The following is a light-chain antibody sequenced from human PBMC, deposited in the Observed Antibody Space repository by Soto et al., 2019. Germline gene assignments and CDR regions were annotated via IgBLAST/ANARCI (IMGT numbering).Light chain of an antibody. V-gene: IGKV1-5*01. CDR2: DVS. CDR3: QQYNSYPWT. Sequence: DIQMTQSPYTLSASVGDRVSITCRASQSIRGCLAWYQQKPGKAPKLLIFDVSTLESGVTSRFSGSGSGAEFTLTISSLHPDDLATFYCQQYNSYPWTFGQGTKVEIK. J-gene: IGKJ1*01. CDR1: QSIRGC.